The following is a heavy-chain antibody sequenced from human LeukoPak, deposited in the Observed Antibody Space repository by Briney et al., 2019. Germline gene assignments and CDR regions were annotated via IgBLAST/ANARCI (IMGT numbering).Heavy chain of an antibody. Sequence: ASVKVSCKASGYTFTSYGISWVRQAPGQGLEWMGWISAYNGNTNYAQKLQGRVTMTTDTSTSTAYMELRSLRSDDTAVYYCASYTRYGDYGNYYYMDVWGKGTTVTISS. J-gene: IGHJ6*03. CDR3: ASYTRYGDYGNYYYMDV. D-gene: IGHD4-17*01. V-gene: IGHV1-18*01. CDR1: GYTFTSYG. CDR2: ISAYNGNT.